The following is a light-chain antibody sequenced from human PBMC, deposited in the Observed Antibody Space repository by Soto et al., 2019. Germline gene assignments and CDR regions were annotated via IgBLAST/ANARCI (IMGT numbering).Light chain of an antibody. Sequence: QSPLTQPASVSGSPGQSITVSCTGTSSDVGGYNYVSWYQQHPGKAPKVMIYDVSKRPSGVSNRFSGSKSGNTASLTISGLQAEDEADYYCNSYTSSSTLPYVFGTGTKLTVL. V-gene: IGLV2-14*01. CDR2: DVS. CDR1: SSDVGGYNY. J-gene: IGLJ1*01. CDR3: NSYTSSSTLPYV.